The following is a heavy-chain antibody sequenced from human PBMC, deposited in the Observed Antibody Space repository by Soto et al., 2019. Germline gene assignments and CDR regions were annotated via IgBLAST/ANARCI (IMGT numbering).Heavy chain of an antibody. CDR2: ISAYNGNT. V-gene: IGHV1-18*01. CDR3: ARDAAVGLFDY. Sequence: AAVKVSCKASGYTFTSYGSSCVRQAPGQGLEWMGWISAYNGNTKYEQKLQGRVNMTTDTSTSTAYMELRSLRSDDTAVYYCARDAAVGLFDYWGQGTLVTVSS. D-gene: IGHD1-26*01. J-gene: IGHJ4*02. CDR1: GYTFTSYG.